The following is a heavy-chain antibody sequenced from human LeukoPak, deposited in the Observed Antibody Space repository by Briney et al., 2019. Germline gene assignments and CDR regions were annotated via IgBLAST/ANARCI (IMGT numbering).Heavy chain of an antibody. CDR2: FYLGDSDN. Sequence: GESLKISCKGSGYSFTSYWIGWVRQMHGKGLEWMRIFYLGDSDNSYSPSFQGQATISAAKSISSAYLQWSSLEASATAMYYCARGPVLTGDYWGQGTLVTVSS. V-gene: IGHV5-51*01. CDR3: ARGPVLTGDY. CDR1: GYSFTSYW. D-gene: IGHD2-8*02. J-gene: IGHJ4*02.